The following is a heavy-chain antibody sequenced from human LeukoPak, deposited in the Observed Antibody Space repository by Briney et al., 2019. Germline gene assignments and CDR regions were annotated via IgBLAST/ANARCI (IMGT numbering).Heavy chain of an antibody. V-gene: IGHV3-21*01. J-gene: IGHJ6*02. CDR1: GFTFSSYS. D-gene: IGHD3-22*01. CDR3: ARDAYYDSSGYYLYYYYGMDV. CDR2: ISSSSSYI. Sequence: GGSLRLSCAASGFTFSSYSMNWVRQAPGKGLEWVSSISSSSSYIYYADSVKGRFTNSRDNAKDSLYLQMNSLRAEDTAVYYCARDAYYDSSGYYLYYYYGMDVWGQGTTVTVSS.